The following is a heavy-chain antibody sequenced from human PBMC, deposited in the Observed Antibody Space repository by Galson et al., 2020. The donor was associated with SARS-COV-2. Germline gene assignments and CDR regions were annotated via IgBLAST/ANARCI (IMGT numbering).Heavy chain of an antibody. Sequence: GGSLRLSCAASGFTFSSYAMHWVRQAPGKGLEWVAVISYDGSNKYYADSVTGRFTISRDNSKNTLYLQMNSLRAEDTAVYYCARAARGNYYYGMDVWGQGTTVTVAS. CDR3: ARAARGNYYYGMDV. CDR2: ISYDGSNK. J-gene: IGHJ6*02. CDR1: GFTFSSYA. V-gene: IGHV3-30*04.